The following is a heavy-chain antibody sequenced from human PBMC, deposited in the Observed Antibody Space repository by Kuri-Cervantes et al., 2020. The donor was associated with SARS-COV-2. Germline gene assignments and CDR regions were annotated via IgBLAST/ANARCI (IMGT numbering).Heavy chain of an antibody. CDR1: GDSFSSY. CDR3: ATGPAAIVGGWFDP. D-gene: IGHD2-2*01. V-gene: IGHV1-24*01. CDR2: FDPEDGET. J-gene: IGHJ5*02. Sequence: ASVKVSCKASGDSFSSYSFNWVRQAPGQGLEWMGGFDPEDGETIYAQKFQGRVTITEDTSTDTAYMELSSLRSEDTAVYYCATGPAAIVGGWFDPWGQGTLVTVSS.